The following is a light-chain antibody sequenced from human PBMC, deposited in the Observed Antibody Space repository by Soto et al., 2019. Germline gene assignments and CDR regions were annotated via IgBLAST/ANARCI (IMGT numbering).Light chain of an antibody. V-gene: IGLV3-1*01. CDR3: QVWDASTVV. J-gene: IGLJ2*01. CDR1: ELGNKY. Sequence: SYELTQPPSVSGSPGQTASITCFGDELGNKYTFWYQQKPGQSPVVVISQDTERPSGIPERFSGSNSGNTATLTISGTQAMDEADYYCQVWDASTVVFGGGTKVTVL. CDR2: QDT.